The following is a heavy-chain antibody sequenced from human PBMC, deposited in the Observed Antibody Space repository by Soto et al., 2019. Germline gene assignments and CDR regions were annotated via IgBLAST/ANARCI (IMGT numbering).Heavy chain of an antibody. Sequence: EVQLVQSGAEVKKPGESLKISCKTSGYSFSTHWIGWVRQMPGKGLEWMGIVYPGDSDTRYSPSFQGQVTLSADKSISTAHPQWGSLKASGTAMYYCVMRVVVAAGTYYFDFWGQGSLVTVSS. CDR2: VYPGDSDT. J-gene: IGHJ4*02. V-gene: IGHV5-51*01. CDR3: VMRVVVAAGTYYFDF. D-gene: IGHD2-15*01. CDR1: GYSFSTHW.